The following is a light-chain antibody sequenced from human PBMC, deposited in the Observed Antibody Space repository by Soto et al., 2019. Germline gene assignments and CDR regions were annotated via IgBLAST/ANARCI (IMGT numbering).Light chain of an antibody. CDR3: QQYTTSSWT. J-gene: IGKJ1*01. V-gene: IGKV3-20*01. CDR1: QSVSNSY. CDR2: GAS. Sequence: EFVFTQSPCTLSLSPGQRATLSCRASQSVSNSYLAWYQQKPGQAPSLLIYGASSRATGVPDRFSGSGSGTDFTLTISRLEPEDFAVYYCQQYTTSSWTFGQGTKVDIK.